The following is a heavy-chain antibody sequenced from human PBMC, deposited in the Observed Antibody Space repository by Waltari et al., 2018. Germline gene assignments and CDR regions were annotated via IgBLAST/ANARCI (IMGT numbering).Heavy chain of an antibody. V-gene: IGHV4-34*02. Sequence: QVQLQQWGAGLLKPSETLSLTCDVSGGSLSGYHWTWIRQPPGKGLEWIGEINDSGRTTYNPSLESRVTVSIDTANNQFSLRVRSVTAADTAVYYCARVFGYYYYYMGVWGKGTTVTISS. CDR1: GGSLSGYH. CDR2: INDSGRT. J-gene: IGHJ6*03. D-gene: IGHD3-3*01. CDR3: ARVFGYYYYYMGV.